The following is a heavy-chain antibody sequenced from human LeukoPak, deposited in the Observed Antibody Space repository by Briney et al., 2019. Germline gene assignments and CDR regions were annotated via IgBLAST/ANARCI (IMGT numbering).Heavy chain of an antibody. CDR2: IYHSGST. CDR1: GYSISSGYY. V-gene: IGHV4-38-2*02. J-gene: IGHJ4*02. CDR3: VKSDGYGLIDS. D-gene: IGHD2-21*02. Sequence: SETLSLTCTVSGYSISSGYYWGWIWQPPGKGLEWIGSIYHSGSTYYNPSLKSRVTISVDTSKNQFSLKLSSVTAADTAMYYCVKSDGYGLIDSWGQGTLVTVSS.